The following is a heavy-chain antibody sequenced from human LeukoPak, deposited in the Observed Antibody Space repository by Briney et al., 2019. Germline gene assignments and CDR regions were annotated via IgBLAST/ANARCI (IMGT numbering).Heavy chain of an antibody. V-gene: IGHV3-33*01. D-gene: IGHD2-15*01. Sequence: PGGSLRLSCAASGFTFSSYGMHWVRQAPGKGLEWVAVIWYDGSNKYYADSVKGRFTISRDNSKNTLYLQMNSLRAEDTAVYYCARLTVVAATSDYWGQGTLVTLSS. J-gene: IGHJ4*02. CDR2: IWYDGSNK. CDR1: GFTFSSYG. CDR3: ARLTVVAATSDY.